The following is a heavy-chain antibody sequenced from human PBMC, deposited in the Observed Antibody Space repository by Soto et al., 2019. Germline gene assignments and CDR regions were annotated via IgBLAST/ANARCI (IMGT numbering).Heavy chain of an antibody. Sequence: GASAKVSCKASGYTFTSYGISWVRQSPGQGLEWMGWISAYNGNSNYEQKVQGRVTMTTDTSTSTAYMELRSLRPDDTAFYYCARDVSTMLTTGGPDYWGQGTLVTVSS. V-gene: IGHV1-18*01. CDR2: ISAYNGNS. J-gene: IGHJ4*02. CDR3: ARDVSTMLTTGGPDY. CDR1: GYTFTSYG. D-gene: IGHD4-17*01.